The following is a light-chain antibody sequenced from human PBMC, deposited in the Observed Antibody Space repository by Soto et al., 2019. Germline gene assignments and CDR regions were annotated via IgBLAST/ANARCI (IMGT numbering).Light chain of an antibody. CDR3: QVWDSSTGV. CDR2: RDS. J-gene: IGLJ3*02. Sequence: SYELTQPLSVSVALGQTARITCGGDNIGSKYGHWYQQKPGQAPVLVIYRDSNRPSGIPERFSGSNSGNTATLTISRAQAGDEADYYCQVWDSSTGVFGGGTKLTVL. V-gene: IGLV3-9*01. CDR1: NIGSKY.